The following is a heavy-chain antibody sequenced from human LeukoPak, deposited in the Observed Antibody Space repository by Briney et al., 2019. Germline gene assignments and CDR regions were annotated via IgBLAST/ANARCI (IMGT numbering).Heavy chain of an antibody. CDR2: IYYSGGT. CDR3: ARDWTHSSSSRGSFDY. J-gene: IGHJ4*02. Sequence: SETLSLTCTVSGGYISSSSYYWGWIRQPPGKGLEWIGSIYYSGGTYYNPSLKSRVTISVDTSKNQFSLKLSSVTAADTAVYYCARDWTHSSSSRGSFDYWGQGTLVTVSS. D-gene: IGHD6-6*01. V-gene: IGHV4-39*07. CDR1: GGYISSSSYY.